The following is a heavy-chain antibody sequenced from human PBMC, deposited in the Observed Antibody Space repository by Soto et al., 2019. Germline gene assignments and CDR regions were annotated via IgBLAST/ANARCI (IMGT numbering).Heavy chain of an antibody. CDR3: ARESPYYDFWSGYYHDY. Sequence: GGSLRLSCAASGFTFSSYWMHWIRQAPGKGLVWVSRINSDGSSTSYADSVKGRFTISRDNAKNTLYLQMNSLRAEDTAVYYCARESPYYDFWSGYYHDYWGQGTLVTVSS. J-gene: IGHJ4*02. CDR1: GFTFSSYW. V-gene: IGHV3-74*01. D-gene: IGHD3-3*01. CDR2: INSDGSST.